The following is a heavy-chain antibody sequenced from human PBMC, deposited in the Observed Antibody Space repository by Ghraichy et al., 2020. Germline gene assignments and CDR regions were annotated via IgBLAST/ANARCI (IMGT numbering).Heavy chain of an antibody. Sequence: SETLSLTCTVSSGSISSYYWSWIRQPPGKGLEWIGYINYSGNTNYNPSLKSRVTISVDTSKNQFSLRLSSVTAADTAIYYCARARAARHRRSSKIFDSWGQGTLVTVSS. CDR1: SGSISSYY. V-gene: IGHV4-59*01. J-gene: IGHJ4*02. CDR3: ARARAARHRRSSKIFDS. D-gene: IGHD6-6*01. CDR2: INYSGNT.